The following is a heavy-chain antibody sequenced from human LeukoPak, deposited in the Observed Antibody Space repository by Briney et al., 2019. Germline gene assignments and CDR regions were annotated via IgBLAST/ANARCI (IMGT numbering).Heavy chain of an antibody. V-gene: IGHV3-30*18. CDR2: ISYDGSNK. J-gene: IGHJ6*02. D-gene: IGHD6-13*01. Sequence: GGSLRLSCAASGFTFSSYGMHWVRQAPGKGLEWVAVISYDGSNKYYADSVKGRFTISRDTSKNTLYLEMNSLRAEDTAVYYCAKDRSDNSSWYCMDVWGQGTTVTVSS. CDR3: AKDRSDNSSWYCMDV. CDR1: GFTFSSYG.